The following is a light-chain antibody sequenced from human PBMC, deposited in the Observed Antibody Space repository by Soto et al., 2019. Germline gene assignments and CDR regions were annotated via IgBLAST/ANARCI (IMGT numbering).Light chain of an antibody. CDR1: QSVSSSC. J-gene: IGKJ3*01. CDR3: QHYGSSPLFT. V-gene: IGKV3-20*01. Sequence: EIVLTQSPGTLSLSPGERATLSCRASQSVSSSCLAWYQQKPGQAPRLLIYGASSRATGIPDRFSGSGSGTDFTLTISRLEPEDFAVHYCQHYGSSPLFTFGPGTKVDIK. CDR2: GAS.